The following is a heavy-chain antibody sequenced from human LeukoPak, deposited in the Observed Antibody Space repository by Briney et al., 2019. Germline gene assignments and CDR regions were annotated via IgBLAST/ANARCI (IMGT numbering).Heavy chain of an antibody. CDR2: INPNSGGT. D-gene: IGHD1-26*01. V-gene: IGHV1-2*06. CDR1: GFTFSTYG. CDR3: ARYITVGATYQHFDY. Sequence: GGFLRLSCAASGFTFSTYGMHWVRQAPGQGLEWMGRINPNSGGTNYAQKFQGRVTMTRDTSISTAYMELSRLRSDDTAVYYCARYITVGATYQHFDYWGQGTLVTVSS. J-gene: IGHJ4*02.